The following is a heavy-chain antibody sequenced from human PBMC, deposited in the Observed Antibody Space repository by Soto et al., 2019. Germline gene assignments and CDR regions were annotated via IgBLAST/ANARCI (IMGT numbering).Heavy chain of an antibody. Sequence: GGSLRLSCAASGFTFSNAWMSWVRQAPGKGLEWVGRIKSKTDGGTTDYAAPVKGRFTISRDDSKNTLYLQMNSLKTEDTAVYYCTTDRPAPSAMPISQQLAGYFDYWGQGTLVTVSS. CDR1: GFTFSNAW. V-gene: IGHV3-15*01. J-gene: IGHJ4*02. D-gene: IGHD6-13*01. CDR3: TTDRPAPSAMPISQQLAGYFDY. CDR2: IKSKTDGGTT.